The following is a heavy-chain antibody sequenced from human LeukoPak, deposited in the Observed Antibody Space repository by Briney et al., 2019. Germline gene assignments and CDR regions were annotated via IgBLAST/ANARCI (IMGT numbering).Heavy chain of an antibody. D-gene: IGHD3-3*01. CDR3: ARDQGFSYYFYYMDV. CDR2: INQDGSEK. CDR1: GFSFTAYA. Sequence: GGSLRLSCAASGFSFTAYAMSWFRQAPGKGLEWVANINQDGSEKYYVDSVKGRFTISRDNAKNSLYLQMNSLRAEDTAVYYCARDQGFSYYFYYMDVWGKGTTVTVSS. V-gene: IGHV3-7*01. J-gene: IGHJ6*03.